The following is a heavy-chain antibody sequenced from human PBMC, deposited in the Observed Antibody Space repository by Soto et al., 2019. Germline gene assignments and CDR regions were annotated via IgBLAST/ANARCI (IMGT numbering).Heavy chain of an antibody. CDR2: ITAYNGNT. Sequence: VQLVQSGAEVKKPGASVKVSCKASGYTFSNFSISWVRLAPGQGLEWMGWITAYNGNTHYAQNFQGRVTMTTDTSTSTAYMDLRSLRSDDTAIYYCARFGRGFSSAFDFDYWGQGTLVTVSS. V-gene: IGHV1-18*01. D-gene: IGHD5-18*01. J-gene: IGHJ4*02. CDR1: GYTFSNFS. CDR3: ARFGRGFSSAFDFDY.